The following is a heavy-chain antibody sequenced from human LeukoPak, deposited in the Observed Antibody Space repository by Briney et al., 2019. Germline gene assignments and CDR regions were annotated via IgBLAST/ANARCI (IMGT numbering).Heavy chain of an antibody. J-gene: IGHJ5*02. V-gene: IGHV3-11*01. D-gene: IGHD3-22*01. CDR1: GFKFSDYY. CDR2: ISMSGSVI. CDR3: ARGGWSRGWFDP. Sequence: PGGSLRLSCAASGFKFSDYYMSWIRQPPGKGLEWISYISMSGSVIQYSDSVKGRFTTSRDNVKNSLHLQMDSLRVDDTAVYYCARGGWSRGWFDPWGQGTLVSVCS.